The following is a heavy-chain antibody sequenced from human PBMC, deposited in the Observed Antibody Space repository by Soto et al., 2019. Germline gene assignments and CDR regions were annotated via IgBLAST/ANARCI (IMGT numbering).Heavy chain of an antibody. CDR3: ARDQCSGGSCHQFDY. J-gene: IGHJ4*02. CDR2: ISSNGGST. CDR1: GFTFSSYA. Sequence: EVQLVESGGGLVQPGGSPRLSCAASGFTFSSYAMHWVRQAPGKGLEYVSAISSNGGSTYYANSVKGRFTISRDNSKNTLYLQMGSLRAEDMAVYCCARDQCSGGSCHQFDYWGQGTLVTVSS. D-gene: IGHD2-15*01. V-gene: IGHV3-64*01.